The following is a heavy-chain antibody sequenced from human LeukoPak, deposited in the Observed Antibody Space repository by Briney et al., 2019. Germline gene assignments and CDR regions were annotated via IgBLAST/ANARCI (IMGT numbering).Heavy chain of an antibody. CDR3: ARCLYYDDTTFYFDY. CDR2: IKQDGSEK. CDR1: GFTFTSYW. Sequence: GGSLRLSCAVSGFTFTSYWMSWVRQAPGKGLEWVANIKQDGSEKEYVDSVRGRFTISRDNAKNSVYLQRNSLRAEDTAVYYCARCLYYDDTTFYFDYWGQGTLVTISS. V-gene: IGHV3-7*01. J-gene: IGHJ4*02. D-gene: IGHD3-22*01.